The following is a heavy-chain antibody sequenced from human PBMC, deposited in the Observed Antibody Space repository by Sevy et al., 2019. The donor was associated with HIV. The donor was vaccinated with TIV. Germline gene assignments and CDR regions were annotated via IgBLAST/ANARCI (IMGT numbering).Heavy chain of an antibody. V-gene: IGHV4-61*02. D-gene: IGHD3-10*01. J-gene: IGHJ4*02. CDR2: IYSGGST. CDR3: ARVGFYGSGKYFDY. CDR1: GVSISSGTYY. Sequence: SETLSLTCTVSGVSISSGTYYWSWIRQPVGKGLEWTGRIYSGGSTNFNPSLKTRVTMSVDTSNNQFSLRLTSLTAADTAVYYCARVGFYGSGKYFDYWGLGTLVTVSS.